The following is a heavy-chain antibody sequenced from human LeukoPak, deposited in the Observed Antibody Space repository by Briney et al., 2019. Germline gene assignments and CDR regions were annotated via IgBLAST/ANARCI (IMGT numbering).Heavy chain of an antibody. CDR3: AKDLEYSTGRREFDP. CDR2: LVGGGTT. J-gene: IGHJ5*02. V-gene: IGHV3-23*01. D-gene: IGHD4-11*01. Sequence: PGGSLRLSCAASGFTFSTFAITWVRQAPGKGLEWVSGLVGGGTTYYADSVKGRLTLSKDNSKKTAYLQMNSLIVEDTHIYYCAKDLEYSTGRREFDPWGQGTLVTVSS. CDR1: GFTFSTFA.